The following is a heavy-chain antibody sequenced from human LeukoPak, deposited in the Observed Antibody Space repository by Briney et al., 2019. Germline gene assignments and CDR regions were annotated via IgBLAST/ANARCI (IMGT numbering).Heavy chain of an antibody. CDR1: GFTFSSYS. V-gene: IGHV3-21*01. CDR3: ARDGKSSWYVETVY. D-gene: IGHD6-13*01. Sequence: PGGSLRLSCAASGFTFSSYSMNWVRQAPGKGLEWVSSISSGSSYIYYADSVKGRFTISRDNAKNSLYLQMNSLRAEDTAVYYCARDGKSSWYVETVYWGQGTLVTVSS. CDR2: ISSGSSYI. J-gene: IGHJ4*02.